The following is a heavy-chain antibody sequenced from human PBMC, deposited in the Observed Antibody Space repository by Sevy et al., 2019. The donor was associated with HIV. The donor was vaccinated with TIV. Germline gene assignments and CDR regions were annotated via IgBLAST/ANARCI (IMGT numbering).Heavy chain of an antibody. Sequence: GGSLRLSCAASGFTFSKYWMGWVRQAPGKGLEWVANINEGAGKKYYLDSVKGRFTMSRDNAKNSLYLQTNSLRAEDTAVYFCARDDGNYYFHYWGQGTLVTVSS. D-gene: IGHD1-7*01. CDR1: GFTFSKYW. V-gene: IGHV3-7*01. CDR3: ARDDGNYYFHY. CDR2: INEGAGKK. J-gene: IGHJ4*02.